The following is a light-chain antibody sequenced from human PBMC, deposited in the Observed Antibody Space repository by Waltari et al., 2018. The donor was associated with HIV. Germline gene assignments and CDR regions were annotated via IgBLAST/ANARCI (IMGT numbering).Light chain of an antibody. J-gene: IGLJ2*01. Sequence: QSALPQPPSASGSPGLSVTLSCTGTRSDCGAYNYVPWHQKNPGKAPKLMCYDVIKRPSGVPDRFSGSKAGNTASLTVSGLQPEDEADYYCSSHAGSKVVFGGGTRLTVL. CDR2: DVI. CDR1: RSDCGAYNY. CDR3: SSHAGSKVV. V-gene: IGLV2-8*01.